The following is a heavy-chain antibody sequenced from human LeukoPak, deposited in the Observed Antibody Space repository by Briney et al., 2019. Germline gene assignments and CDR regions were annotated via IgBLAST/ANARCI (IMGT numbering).Heavy chain of an antibody. CDR1: GGSISSGDYS. D-gene: IGHD3-10*01. J-gene: IGHJ4*02. CDR3: ARDLLWFGEAYFDY. Sequence: PSETLSLTCAVSGGSISSGDYSWSWIRQPPGKGLEWIGYIYHSGRTYYNPSLKSRVTISIDRSKNQSSLKLSSVTAADTAVYYCARDLLWFGEAYFDYWGQGTLVTVSS. V-gene: IGHV4-30-2*01. CDR2: IYHSGRT.